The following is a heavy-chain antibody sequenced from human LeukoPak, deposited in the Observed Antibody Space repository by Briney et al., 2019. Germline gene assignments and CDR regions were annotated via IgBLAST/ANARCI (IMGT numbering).Heavy chain of an antibody. Sequence: ASLKVSCKASGDTFIGYYMHWVRQAPGQRLERMGWINPNSGGTNYAQKFQGRVTMTRDTSISTAYMELSRLRSDDTAVYYCARVSVWDSSSWNHFDYWGQGTLVTVSS. CDR2: INPNSGGT. CDR1: GDTFIGYY. V-gene: IGHV1-2*02. J-gene: IGHJ4*02. D-gene: IGHD6-13*01. CDR3: ARVSVWDSSSWNHFDY.